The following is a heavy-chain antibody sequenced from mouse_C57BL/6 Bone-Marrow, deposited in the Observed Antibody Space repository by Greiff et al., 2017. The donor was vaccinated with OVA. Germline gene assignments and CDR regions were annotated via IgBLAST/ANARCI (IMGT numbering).Heavy chain of an antibody. Sequence: EVKLQQSGAELVRPGASVKLSCTASGFNIKDDYMHWVKQRPEQGLEWIGWIDPENGDTEYASKFQGKATITADTSSNTAYLQLSSLTSEDTAVYYCRGPMVTPYYAMDYWGQGTSVTVSS. CDR3: RGPMVTPYYAMDY. CDR2: IDPENGDT. J-gene: IGHJ4*01. CDR1: GFNIKDDY. V-gene: IGHV14-4*01. D-gene: IGHD2-2*01.